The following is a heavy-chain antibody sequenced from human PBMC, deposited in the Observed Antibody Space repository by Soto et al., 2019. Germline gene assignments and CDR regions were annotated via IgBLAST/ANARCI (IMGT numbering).Heavy chain of an antibody. D-gene: IGHD1-26*01. V-gene: IGHV1-46*01. J-gene: IGHJ4*02. CDR3: ARPLVDSGSYPDPHPDLSH. CDR2: INPSGGST. CDR1: GYTFTSYY. Sequence: GASVKVSCKASGYTFTSYYMHWVRQAPGQGLEWMGIINPSGGSTSYAQKFHGRVTMTRDTSTSTVYMELSSLRSEDTAVYYCARPLVDSGSYPDPHPDLSHWGQGTLVTVSS.